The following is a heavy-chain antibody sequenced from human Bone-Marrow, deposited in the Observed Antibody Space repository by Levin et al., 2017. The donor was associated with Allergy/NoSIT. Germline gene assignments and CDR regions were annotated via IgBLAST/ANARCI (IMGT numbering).Heavy chain of an antibody. V-gene: IGHV4-34*01. D-gene: IGHD3-16*02. Sequence: SETLSLTCAVYGGSFSGYYWSWNRQPPGKGLEWIGEINHSGSTNYNPSLKSRVTISVDTSKNQFSLKLSSVTAADTAVYYCARSKYDYVWGSDRSTVDYWGPGNPGHRLL. CDR3: ARSKYDYVWGSDRSTVDY. J-gene: IGHJ4*02. CDR1: GGSFSGYY. CDR2: INHSGST.